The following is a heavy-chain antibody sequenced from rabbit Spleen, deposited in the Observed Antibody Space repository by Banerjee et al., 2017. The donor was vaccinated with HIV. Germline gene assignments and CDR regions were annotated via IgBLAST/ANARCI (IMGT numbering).Heavy chain of an antibody. CDR3: ARNFDL. J-gene: IGHJ4*01. Sequence: QEQLEESGGDLVKPGASLTLTCTASGFSFSSVHWIYWVRQAPGKGLEWIGTIYAGSTGTTDYASWAKGRFTISKTSSTTVTLQMTSLTAADTATYFCARNFDLWGPGTLVTFS. V-gene: IGHV1S45*01. CDR2: IYAGSTGTT. CDR1: GFSFSSVHW.